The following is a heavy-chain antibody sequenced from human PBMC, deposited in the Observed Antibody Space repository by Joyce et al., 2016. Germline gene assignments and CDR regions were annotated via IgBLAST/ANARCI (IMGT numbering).Heavy chain of an antibody. J-gene: IGHJ4*02. CDR2: IYSGGDT. V-gene: IGHV3-53*01. Sequence: EVQLVESGGGLIQPGGSLRLSCAASGFTVSNNYMTWGRQAPGKGLEWVTFIYSGGDTYYADSVKGRFTISRDKNTLYLQMNSLRVEDTAVYYCARVPGFHWGQGTLVTVSS. CDR1: GFTVSNNY. CDR3: ARVPGFH.